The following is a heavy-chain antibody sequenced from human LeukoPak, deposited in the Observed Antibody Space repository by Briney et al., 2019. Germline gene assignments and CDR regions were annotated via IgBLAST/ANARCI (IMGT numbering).Heavy chain of an antibody. Sequence: SETLSLTCTVSGGTISSYYWSWIRQPPGNGLEWIGYIFYSVNTNYNPSLKSRVTISLDTSKNQFSLNLRSVTAADTAVYYCARYGTTGTTGFYGMDVWGQGTTVTVSS. V-gene: IGHV4-59*01. CDR1: GGTISSYY. CDR2: IFYSVNT. CDR3: ARYGTTGTTGFYGMDV. D-gene: IGHD1-1*01. J-gene: IGHJ6*02.